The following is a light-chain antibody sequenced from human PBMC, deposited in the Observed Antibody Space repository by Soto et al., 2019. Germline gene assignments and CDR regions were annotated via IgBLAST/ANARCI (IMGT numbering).Light chain of an antibody. J-gene: IGKJ1*01. Sequence: MVMTQSPDTLPVSPGERATLSFRASQSVSTNLAWYQHKPGQAPRLLTYGASTRATGIPARFSGSGSETEFTLTISSLQSEDLAVYYCQQYNNWPRTFGQGTKVDI. CDR3: QQYNNWPRT. V-gene: IGKV3-15*01. CDR1: QSVSTN. CDR2: GAS.